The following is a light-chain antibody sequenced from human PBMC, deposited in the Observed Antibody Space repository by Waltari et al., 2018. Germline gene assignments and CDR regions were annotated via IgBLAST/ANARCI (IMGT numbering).Light chain of an antibody. CDR1: QSVGSF. V-gene: IGKV3-11*01. CDR3: QQRNSWPLT. J-gene: IGKJ3*01. CDR2: DAS. Sequence: EIVLTQSPVTLSLSPGEGATLSCRTSQSVGSFLAWYQQRPGQAPRLLIYDASLRATGIPTRFSGRGSGTDFTLTISSLESEDFAVYYCQQRNSWPLTFGPGTTV.